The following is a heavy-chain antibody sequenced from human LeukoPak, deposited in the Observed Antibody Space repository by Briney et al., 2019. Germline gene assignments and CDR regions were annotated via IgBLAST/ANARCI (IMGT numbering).Heavy chain of an antibody. CDR1: GGSISSSSYY. CDR3: ARLIKDTTLAY. Sequence: PSETLSLTCTVSGGSISSSSYYWGWIRQPPGEGLEWIGSMYYSGSTYYNPSLKSRVTISVDRSKTQFSLKLSSVTAADTAVYYCARLIKDTTLAYWGQGTLVTVSS. D-gene: IGHD5-18*01. J-gene: IGHJ4*02. CDR2: MYYSGST. V-gene: IGHV4-39*01.